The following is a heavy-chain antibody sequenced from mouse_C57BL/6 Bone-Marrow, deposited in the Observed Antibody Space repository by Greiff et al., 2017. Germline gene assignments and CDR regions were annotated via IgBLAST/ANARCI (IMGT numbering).Heavy chain of an antibody. D-gene: IGHD1-1*01. V-gene: IGHV1-26*01. Sequence: EVQLQQSGPELVKPGASVKISCKASGYTFTDYYMNWVKQSHGKSLEWIGDINPNNGGTSYNQKVKGKATLTVDKSSSTAYMELRSLTSEDSAVYYCARTNYGSSSLYWYFDVWGTGTTVTVSS. J-gene: IGHJ1*03. CDR3: ARTNYGSSSLYWYFDV. CDR1: GYTFTDYY. CDR2: INPNNGGT.